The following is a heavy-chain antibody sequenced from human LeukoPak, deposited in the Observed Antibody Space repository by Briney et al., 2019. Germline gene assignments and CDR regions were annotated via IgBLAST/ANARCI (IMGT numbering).Heavy chain of an antibody. D-gene: IGHD6-19*01. CDR3: VHRLGGWYSPFDV. J-gene: IGHJ4*02. CDR2: IYWDDDE. Sequence: SGPTLVKPTQTLTLTCSFSGFSLDTNGVAEAWVRQPPGKGLEWLGLIYWDDDERYSPSLKTRLTITKDTSRNQVVLTITNMDPVDTGTYYCVHRLGGWYSPFDVWGQGTLVSVSS. CDR1: GFSLDTNGVA. V-gene: IGHV2-5*02.